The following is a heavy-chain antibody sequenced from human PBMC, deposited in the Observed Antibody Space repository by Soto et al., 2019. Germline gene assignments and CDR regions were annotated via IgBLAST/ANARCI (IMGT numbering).Heavy chain of an antibody. D-gene: IGHD2-15*01. CDR3: ADRCSGGRCSPFDN. V-gene: IGHV3-23*01. J-gene: IGHJ4*02. CDR1: GFTFSSYA. CDR2: VSAGGTSA. Sequence: EVQLLESGGGLVQPGGSLRLSCAASGFTFSSYAMGWVRQAPGKGLEWVSAVSAGGTSAYYVASVEGRFTISRDNSKITLYLQMNSLRVEDTARYYCADRCSGGRCSPFDNWGQGTLVTVAS.